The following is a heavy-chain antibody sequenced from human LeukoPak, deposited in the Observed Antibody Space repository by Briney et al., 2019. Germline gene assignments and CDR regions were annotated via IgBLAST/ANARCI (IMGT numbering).Heavy chain of an antibody. CDR3: ARGGIAAAGSRFDY. D-gene: IGHD6-13*01. CDR2: IIPIIGIA. Sequence: APLKVSCKASGGTFSSYAISWVRQAPGQRLEWMGRIIPIIGIANYAQKFQRGVTVTANKSTYTAYMELSSLRSEDTAVYYCARGGIAAAGSRFDYWGQGTLVTVSS. CDR1: GGTFSSYA. V-gene: IGHV1-69*04. J-gene: IGHJ4*02.